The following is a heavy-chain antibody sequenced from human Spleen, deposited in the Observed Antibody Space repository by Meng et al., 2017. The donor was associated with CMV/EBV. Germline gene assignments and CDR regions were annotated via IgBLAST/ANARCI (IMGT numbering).Heavy chain of an antibody. V-gene: IGHV3-33*06. CDR1: YG. CDR3: AKSARYCSNKSCYTLGGIAPDS. CDR2: IWFDGSDK. Sequence: YGMHWVRQAPGKGLECVAFIWFDGSDKYTIDSVKGRFTISRDNSKNTLYLQMNSLRAEDTAVYFCAKSARYCSNKSCYTLGGIAPDSWGQGTLVTVSS. D-gene: IGHD2-2*02. J-gene: IGHJ5*01.